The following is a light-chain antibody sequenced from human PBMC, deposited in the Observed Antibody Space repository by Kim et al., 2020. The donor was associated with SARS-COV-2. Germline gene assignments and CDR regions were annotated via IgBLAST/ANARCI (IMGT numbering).Light chain of an antibody. J-gene: IGLJ2*01. CDR3: QSYNRDNVL. Sequence: GKKVTRACTSSVGSIGDNYVQWYTQRPGGVPTTVIYEDDQRPSGVSDRFSGSIDNSSNSASLTISGLRTEDEADYYCQSYNRDNVLFGGGTQLTVL. V-gene: IGLV6-57*02. CDR1: VGSIGDNY. CDR2: EDD.